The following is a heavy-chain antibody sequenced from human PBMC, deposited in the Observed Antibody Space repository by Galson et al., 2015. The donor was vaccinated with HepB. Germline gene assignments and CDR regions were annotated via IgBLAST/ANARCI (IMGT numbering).Heavy chain of an antibody. D-gene: IGHD3-22*01. CDR2: ITSPGSVT. CDR3: VRGSYYFHSSGYSYFDY. J-gene: IGHJ4*02. CDR1: GFTFSDYT. Sequence: SLRLSCAASGFTFSDYTMSWVRQAPGKGLEWVSFITSPGSVTYYAESVKGRFTISRDNAKNSLSLQMNSLRAEDTAVYYCVRGSYYFHSSGYSYFDYWGQGSLVTVSS. V-gene: IGHV3-48*01.